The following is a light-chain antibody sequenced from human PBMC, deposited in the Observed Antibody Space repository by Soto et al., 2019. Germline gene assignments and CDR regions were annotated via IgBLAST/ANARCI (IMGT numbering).Light chain of an antibody. CDR2: DAS. CDR1: QSITSW. J-gene: IGKJ1*01. Sequence: SAVSAYKRDRVTITCRASQSITSWLAWYQQKPGKAPKVLIYDASSLESGVPSRFSGSGSGTEFILTIGSLQPDDFATYCCQHYVGMWT. V-gene: IGKV1-5*01. CDR3: QHYVGMWT.